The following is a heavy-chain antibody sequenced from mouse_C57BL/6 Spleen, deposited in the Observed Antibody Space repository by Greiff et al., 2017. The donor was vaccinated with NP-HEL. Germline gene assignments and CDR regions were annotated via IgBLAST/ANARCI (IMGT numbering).Heavy chain of an antibody. CDR3: AAYCYGPAPGFAY. J-gene: IGHJ3*01. D-gene: IGHD1-1*01. CDR2: IYPGDGDT. V-gene: IGHV1-80*01. CDR1: GYAFSSYW. Sequence: VQLQQSGAELVKPGASVKISCKASGYAFSSYWMNWVKQRPGKGLEWIGQIYPGDGDTNYNGKFKGKATLTADKSSSTAYMQLSSLTSEDSAVYFCAAYCYGPAPGFAYWGQGTLVTVSA.